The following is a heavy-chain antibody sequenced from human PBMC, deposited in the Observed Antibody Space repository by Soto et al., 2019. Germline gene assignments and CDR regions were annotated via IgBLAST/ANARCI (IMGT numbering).Heavy chain of an antibody. V-gene: IGHV4-31*03. CDR2: IYYSGST. Sequence: PSETLSLTCTVSGGSISSGGYYWSWIRQHPGKGLEWIGYIYYSGSTYYNPSLKSRVTISVGTSKNQFSLKLSSVTAADTAVYYCARDRRGYYDFWSGSYYYGMDVWGQGTTVTVSS. D-gene: IGHD3-3*01. CDR3: ARDRRGYYDFWSGSYYYGMDV. CDR1: GGSISSGGYY. J-gene: IGHJ6*02.